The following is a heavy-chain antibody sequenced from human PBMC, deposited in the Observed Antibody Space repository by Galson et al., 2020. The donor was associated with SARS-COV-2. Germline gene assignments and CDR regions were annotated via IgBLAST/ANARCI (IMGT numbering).Heavy chain of an antibody. V-gene: IGHV3-74*01. D-gene: IGHD1-26*01. CDR1: GFTFSSSTYW. CDR3: ARVRIVGAPEAGYSYGMDV. Sequence: GGSLRLSCAASGFTFSSSTYWMHWVRQAPGKRLVWVSRIRSDGSYTNYAHSVEGRFTISRDNAKNTLVLQMNSLRDEDTGVYFGARVRIVGAPEAGYSYGMDVWGQGTMVIVS. CDR2: IRSDGSYT. J-gene: IGHJ6*02.